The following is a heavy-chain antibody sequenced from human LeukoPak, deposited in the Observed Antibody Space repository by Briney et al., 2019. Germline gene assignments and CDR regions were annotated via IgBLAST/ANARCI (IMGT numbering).Heavy chain of an antibody. CDR2: ISSSSSTI. J-gene: IGHJ5*02. CDR3: ARDTDSGGYLNWFDH. CDR1: GFTFSSYS. D-gene: IGHD3-10*01. Sequence: PGGSLRLSCAASGFTFSSYSMNWVRQAPGEGLEWVSYISSSSSTIYYADSVKGRFTISRDNAKNSLYLQMNSLRDEDTDVYYCARDTDSGGYLNWFDHWGQGTLVTVSS. V-gene: IGHV3-48*02.